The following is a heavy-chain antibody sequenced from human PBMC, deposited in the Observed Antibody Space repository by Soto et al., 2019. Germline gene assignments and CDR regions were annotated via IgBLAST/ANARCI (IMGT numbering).Heavy chain of an antibody. Sequence: GGSLILSCAASGFPFSSYYMHWVRPAPGKGLEWVAVISYDGSNKYYADSVKGRLTISRDNSKNTLYLQMNSLRAEDTAVYYCAKEQSAATFDPWGQGTLVTVSS. CDR2: ISYDGSNK. CDR3: AKEQSAATFDP. J-gene: IGHJ5*02. V-gene: IGHV3-30*18. D-gene: IGHD2-2*01. CDR1: GFPFSSYY.